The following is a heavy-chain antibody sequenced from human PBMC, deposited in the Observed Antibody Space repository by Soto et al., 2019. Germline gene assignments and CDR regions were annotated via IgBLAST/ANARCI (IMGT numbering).Heavy chain of an antibody. CDR2: IYYSGST. CDR3: ARAGRYSNYVEGMDV. CDR1: GGSISSGGYY. D-gene: IGHD4-4*01. Sequence: QVQLQESGPGLVKPSQTLSLTCTVSGGSISSGGYYWSWIRQHPGKGLEWIGYIYYSGSTYYNPSLKSRVTISVDTAKNQFSRKLSSVTAADTAVYYCARAGRYSNYVEGMDVWGQGTTVTVSS. V-gene: IGHV4-31*03. J-gene: IGHJ6*02.